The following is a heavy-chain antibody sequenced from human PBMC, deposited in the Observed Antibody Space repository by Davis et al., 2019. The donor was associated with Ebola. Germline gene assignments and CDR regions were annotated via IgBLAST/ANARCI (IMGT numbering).Heavy chain of an antibody. CDR3: ARGEGVVRMDY. CDR2: ISISSSHI. J-gene: IGHJ4*02. V-gene: IGHV3-21*01. Sequence: GESLKISCAASGFTFSSYAMNWVRQAPGKGLEWVSSISISSSHIYYADSMKGRFTISKDNAKNSLYLQMNSLRAEDTAVYYCARGEGVVRMDYWGQGTLVTVSS. D-gene: IGHD3-3*01. CDR1: GFTFSSYA.